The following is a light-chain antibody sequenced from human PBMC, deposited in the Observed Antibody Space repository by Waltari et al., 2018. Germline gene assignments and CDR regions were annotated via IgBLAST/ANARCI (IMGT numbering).Light chain of an antibody. CDR2: KVF. J-gene: IGKJ1*01. CDR1: QNLLHSDGKTY. CDR3: MQATQWPRT. V-gene: IGKV2-30*02. Sequence: DVVLTQSSLSLPVTLGQPPTISCRACQNLLHSDGKTYLNWFHQRPGQSPRRLSYKVFSRDSGVPDRFSGSGSGNDFTLKISRVEAEDVETYYCMQATQWPRTFGQGTKVEIK.